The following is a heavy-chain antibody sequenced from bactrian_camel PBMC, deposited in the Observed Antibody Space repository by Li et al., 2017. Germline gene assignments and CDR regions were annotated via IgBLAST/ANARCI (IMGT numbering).Heavy chain of an antibody. CDR3: AADLYKGSGSTIVHLHREPYEYNY. D-gene: IGHD6*01. Sequence: QVQLVESGGGSVETGGSLNLTCSAHSSYSRACMAWFRQAPGKEREEVASIDMDGREGYADSVKGRFIISKDNDKNILHLQMDSLKPDDTAMYYCAADLYKGSGSTIVHLHREPYEYNYWGQGTQVTVS. CDR2: IDMDGRE. J-gene: IGHJ4*01. CDR1: SSYSRAC. V-gene: IGHV3S53*01.